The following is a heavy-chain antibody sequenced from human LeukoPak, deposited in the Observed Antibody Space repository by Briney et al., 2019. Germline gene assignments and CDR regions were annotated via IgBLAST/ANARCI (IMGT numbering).Heavy chain of an antibody. D-gene: IGHD2-2*01. V-gene: IGHV3-23*01. CDR2: VSGSGHST. J-gene: IGHJ4*02. CDR1: GFTFSIYA. Sequence: GGSLRLSCAASGFTFSIYAMSWVRQAPGKGLEWVSTVSGSGHSTFYADSVKGRFTISRDNSRNTLYLQMNSLRAGDTAVYYCAKSFRSTSLDYWGQGTLVTVSS. CDR3: AKSFRSTSLDY.